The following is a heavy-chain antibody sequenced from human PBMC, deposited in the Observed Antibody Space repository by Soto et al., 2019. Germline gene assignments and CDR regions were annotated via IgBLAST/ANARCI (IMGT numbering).Heavy chain of an antibody. J-gene: IGHJ6*02. D-gene: IGHD2-21*02. CDR3: ARDHIVVVTASPYYYYYGMDV. Sequence: PSETLSLTCPVSGCSVSSGSYYWSWIRQPPGKGLEWIGYIYYSGSTNYNPSLKSRVTISVDTSKNQFSLKLSSVTAADTAVYYCARDHIVVVTASPYYYYYGMDVWGQGTTVTVSS. CDR2: IYYSGST. CDR1: GCSVSSGSYY. V-gene: IGHV4-61*01.